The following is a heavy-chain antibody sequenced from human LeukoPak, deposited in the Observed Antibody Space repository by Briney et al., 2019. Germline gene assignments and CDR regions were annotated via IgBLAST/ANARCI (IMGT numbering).Heavy chain of an antibody. V-gene: IGHV3-21*01. CDR1: GFTFSSYS. J-gene: IGHJ4*02. D-gene: IGHD3-9*01. Sequence: GGSLRLSCAASGFTFSSYSMNWVRQAPGKGLEWVSSISSSSSYIYYADSVKGRFTISRDNAKNSLYLQMNSLRAEDTAVYYCARVKGLRYFDFDYWGQGTLVTVSS. CDR2: ISSSSSYI. CDR3: ARVKGLRYFDFDY.